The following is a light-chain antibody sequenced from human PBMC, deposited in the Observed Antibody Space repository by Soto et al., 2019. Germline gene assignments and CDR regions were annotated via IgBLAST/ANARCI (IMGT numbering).Light chain of an antibody. J-gene: IGLJ1*01. Sequence: QSVLTQPPSVSGAPGQRVTISCTGSSSNIGAGYDVHWYQQLPGTAPKLLIYGNSNRPSGVPDRFSGSKSGTSASLAITGLQAEDEADYYCQSYDSSLSGFYVFGTGTTVTV. V-gene: IGLV1-40*01. CDR3: QSYDSSLSGFYV. CDR1: SSNIGAGYD. CDR2: GNS.